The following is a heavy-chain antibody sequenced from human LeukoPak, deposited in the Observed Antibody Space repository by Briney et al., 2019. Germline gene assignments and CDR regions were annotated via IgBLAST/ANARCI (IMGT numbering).Heavy chain of an antibody. CDR3: ARLRIAPVYDCYYYGMDV. D-gene: IGHD6-13*01. V-gene: IGHV4-59*08. CDR1: GGSISSYY. CDR2: IYYSGST. J-gene: IGHJ6*02. Sequence: SETLSLTCTVSGGSISSYYWSWIRQPPGKGLEWIGYIYYSGSTNYNPSLKSRVTISVDTSKNQFSLKLSSVTAADTAVYYCARLRIAPVYDCYYYGMDVWGQGTTVTVSS.